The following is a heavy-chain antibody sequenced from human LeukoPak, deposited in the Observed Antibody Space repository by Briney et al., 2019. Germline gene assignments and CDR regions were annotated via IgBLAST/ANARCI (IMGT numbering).Heavy chain of an antibody. Sequence: ASVKVSFKASGYTFTSYGISWVRQAPGQGLEWMGWISAYNGNTNYAQKLQGRVTMTTDTSTSTAYMELRSLRSDDTAVYYCARDCSGGSCYRGSTVTTPTRDFDYWGQGTLVTVSS. CDR3: ARDCSGGSCYRGSTVTTPTRDFDY. CDR2: ISAYNGNT. V-gene: IGHV1-18*01. CDR1: GYTFTSYG. J-gene: IGHJ4*02. D-gene: IGHD2-15*01.